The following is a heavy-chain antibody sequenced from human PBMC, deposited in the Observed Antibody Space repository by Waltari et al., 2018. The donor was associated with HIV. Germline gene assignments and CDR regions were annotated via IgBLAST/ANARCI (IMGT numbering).Heavy chain of an antibody. CDR2: IYRNDDK. J-gene: IGHJ4*02. CDR3: AHTLGYCIGGTLAQGCWLY. D-gene: IGHD2-15*01. CDR1: GFSLSTTGVG. Sequence: QITLKESGPTLVKPTQTLTLTCTSSGFSLSTTGVGVAWIRQSPGKALEWLALIYRNDDKRYSPSLKSRLTITKATSKNPVVLRMTKVDPVDTATYYCAHTLGYCIGGTLAQGCWLYWGQGTLVTVSS. V-gene: IGHV2-5*01.